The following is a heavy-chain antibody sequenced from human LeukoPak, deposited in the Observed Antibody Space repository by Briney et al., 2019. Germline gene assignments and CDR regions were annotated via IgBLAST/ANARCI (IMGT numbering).Heavy chain of an antibody. CDR2: IKSKTDGGTT. Sequence: PGGSLRLSCAASGFTFSNAWMSWVRQAPGKGLEWVGRIKSKTDGGTTDYAAPVKGRFTISRDDSKNTLYLQMNSLKTEDTAVYYCAKPLVGATTATDYWGQGTLVTVSS. D-gene: IGHD1-26*01. CDR1: GFTFSNAW. J-gene: IGHJ4*02. V-gene: IGHV3-15*01. CDR3: AKPLVGATTATDY.